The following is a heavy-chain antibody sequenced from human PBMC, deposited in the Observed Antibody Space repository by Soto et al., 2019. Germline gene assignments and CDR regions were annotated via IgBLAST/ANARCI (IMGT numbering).Heavy chain of an antibody. D-gene: IGHD3-3*01. Sequence: PGGSLRLSCAASGFTFSSYAMSWVRQAPGKGLEWVSAISGSGGSTYYADSVKGRFTISRDNSKNTLYLQMNSLRAEDTAVYYCAKELFLFENISYTYRDVGGKGTTLTVSS. CDR2: ISGSGGST. CDR3: AKELFLFENISYTYRDV. V-gene: IGHV3-23*01. CDR1: GFTFSSYA. J-gene: IGHJ6*03.